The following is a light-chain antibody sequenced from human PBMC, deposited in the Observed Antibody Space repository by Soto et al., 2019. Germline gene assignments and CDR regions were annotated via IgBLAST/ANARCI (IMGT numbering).Light chain of an antibody. J-gene: IGKJ5*01. CDR3: QQYANSPIT. Sequence: EIVLTQSPGTLSLSPGERATLSCGVSQSVGNNQLAWYQQKPGQAPRLLIYGASSRAAGIPDRFGGSGSGTDFTLTISRLAPEDFAVYYCQQYANSPITFGQGTRLEIK. CDR2: GAS. V-gene: IGKV3-20*01. CDR1: QSVGNNQ.